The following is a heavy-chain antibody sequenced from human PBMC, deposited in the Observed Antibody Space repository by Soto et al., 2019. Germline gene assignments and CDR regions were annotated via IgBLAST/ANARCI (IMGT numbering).Heavy chain of an antibody. Sequence: GESLKSSCKGSGYSFTTYWIGWVRQMPGKGLEGMVIIYPGDSDTRYSPSFQGQVTISADKSINTTYLQWSSLKASDTAIYYCARQAAAGKYYYAMDVWGQGTTVTVS. CDR2: IYPGDSDT. D-gene: IGHD6-13*01. J-gene: IGHJ6*02. V-gene: IGHV5-51*01. CDR3: ARQAAAGKYYYAMDV. CDR1: GYSFTTYW.